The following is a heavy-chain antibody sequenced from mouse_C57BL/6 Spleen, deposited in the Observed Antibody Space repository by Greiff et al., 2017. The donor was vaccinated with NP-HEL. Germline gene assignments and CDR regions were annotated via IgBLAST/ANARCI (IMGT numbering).Heavy chain of an antibody. CDR3: ARPRYYGYFDY. V-gene: IGHV5-17*01. J-gene: IGHJ2*01. D-gene: IGHD1-1*01. CDR2: ISSGSSTI. CDR1: GFTFSDYG. Sequence: EVMLVESGGGLVKPGGSLKLSCAASGFTFSDYGMHWVRQAPEKGLEWVAYISSGSSTIYYADTVKGRFTISRDNTKNTLFLQLTSLRSEDTAMYYCARPRYYGYFDYWGQGTTLTVSS.